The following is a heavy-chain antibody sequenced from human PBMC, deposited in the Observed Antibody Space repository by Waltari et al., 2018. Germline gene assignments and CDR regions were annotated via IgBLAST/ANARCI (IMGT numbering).Heavy chain of an antibody. CDR3: ASAAQLPSMVRYYYGMDV. J-gene: IGHJ6*02. CDR2: IYSGGST. CDR1: GFTVSSNY. D-gene: IGHD3-10*01. V-gene: IGHV3-53*01. Sequence: EVQLVESGGGLIQPGGSLRLSCAASGFTVSSNYMSWVRQAQGKGLEWVSVIYSGGSTYYADSVKGRFTISRDNSKNTLYLQMNSLRAEDTAVYYCASAAQLPSMVRYYYGMDVWGQGTTVTVSS.